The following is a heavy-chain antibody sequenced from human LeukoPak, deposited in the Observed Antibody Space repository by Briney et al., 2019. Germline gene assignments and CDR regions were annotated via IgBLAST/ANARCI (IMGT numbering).Heavy chain of an antibody. CDR3: ARSIRRYFDWLPRTYPPYYYYGMDV. CDR2: INPNSGGT. J-gene: IGHJ6*02. CDR1: GYTFTGYY. D-gene: IGHD3-9*01. Sequence: ASVKVSCKASGYTFTGYYMHWVRQAPGQGLEWMGWINPNSGGTNYAQKFQGRVTMTRDTSISTAYMELSSLRSEDTAVYYCARSIRRYFDWLPRTYPPYYYYGMDVWGQGTTVTVSS. V-gene: IGHV1-2*02.